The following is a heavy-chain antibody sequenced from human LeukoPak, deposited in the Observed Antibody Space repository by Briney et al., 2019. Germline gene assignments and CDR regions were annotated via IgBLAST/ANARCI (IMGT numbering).Heavy chain of an antibody. D-gene: IGHD3-22*01. V-gene: IGHV1-8*01. CDR1: GYTFTSYE. CDR2: MNPDSGNT. Sequence: GASVKVSCKASGYTFTSYEINWVRQATGQGLEWMGWMNPDSGNTEYAQQFQGRVTMTRNTSISTAYMELSSLRSEDTSVYYCARGQIVYSFDRSGYFDYWGQGNLVTVSS. J-gene: IGHJ4*02. CDR3: ARGQIVYSFDRSGYFDY.